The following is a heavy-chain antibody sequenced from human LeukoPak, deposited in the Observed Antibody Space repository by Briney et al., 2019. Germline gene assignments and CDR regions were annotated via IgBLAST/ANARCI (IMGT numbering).Heavy chain of an antibody. J-gene: IGHJ4*02. D-gene: IGHD6-19*01. CDR3: TRDRGQWLVDY. CDR2: IDSSGNA. V-gene: IGHV4-39*07. CDR1: GGSISTSGYY. Sequence: SETRSLTCTVSGGSISTSGYYWGWIRQPPGKGLEYFASIDSSGNAYYNPSFQSRVTILADTSKNQFSLKLSSVTAADTAVYYCTRDRGQWLVDYWGQGTLVTVSS.